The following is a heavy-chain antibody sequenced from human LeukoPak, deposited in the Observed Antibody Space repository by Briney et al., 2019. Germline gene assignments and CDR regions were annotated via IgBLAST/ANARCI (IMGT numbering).Heavy chain of an antibody. CDR2: INHSGST. Sequence: SETLSLNCAVYGGSFSGYYWSWSRQPPGKGLEWIGEINHSGSTNYNPSLKSRVTISVDTSKNQFSLKLSSVTATDTAVYYCARGQAFDPWGRGTLVTVSS. V-gene: IGHV4-34*01. J-gene: IGHJ2*01. CDR3: ARGQAFDP. CDR1: GGSFSGYY.